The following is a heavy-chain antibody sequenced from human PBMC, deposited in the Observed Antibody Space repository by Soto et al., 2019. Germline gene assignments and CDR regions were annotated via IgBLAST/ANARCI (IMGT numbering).Heavy chain of an antibody. J-gene: IGHJ4*02. V-gene: IGHV3-15*01. CDR2: IKRRSEGGTT. CDR1: GLSVSDAW. D-gene: IGHD1-26*01. Sequence: PGGSLRLSCAASGLSVSDAWMTWVRQAPGKGLEWVGHIKRRSEGGTTEYAAPVKGRFIISREDSRNTLYLQMDSLKSDDSGVYYCTTDLTLVGPRGAFWGQGTLVTVSS. CDR3: TTDLTLVGPRGAF.